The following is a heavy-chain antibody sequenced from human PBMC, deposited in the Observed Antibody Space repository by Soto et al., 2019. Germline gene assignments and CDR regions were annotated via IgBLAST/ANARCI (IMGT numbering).Heavy chain of an antibody. CDR2: MWYDGSNK. Sequence: PEGSMRLSCAASGFTFNTYGMDWVRQAPGKGLEWVAVMWYDGSNKYYADSVKGRFIISRDNSKNTLYLQMNSLRAEDTAVYYCAREINDYRYFDYWGQGTLVTVS. CDR1: GFTFNTYG. D-gene: IGHD4-17*01. J-gene: IGHJ4*02. V-gene: IGHV3-33*01. CDR3: AREINDYRYFDY.